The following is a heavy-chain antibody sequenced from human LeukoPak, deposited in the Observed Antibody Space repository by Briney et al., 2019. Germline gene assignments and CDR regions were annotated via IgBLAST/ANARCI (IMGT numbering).Heavy chain of an antibody. CDR2: IYTSGST. D-gene: IGHD3-22*01. J-gene: IGHJ4*02. CDR1: GGSISSGSYY. V-gene: IGHV4-61*02. CDR3: ATTYYCDSSGLYY. Sequence: SQTLSLTCTVSGGSISSGSYYWSWTRQPAGKGLEWIGRIYTSGSTNYNPSLKSRVTISVDTSKNQFSLKLSSVTAADTAVYYCATTYYCDSSGLYYWGQGTLVTVSS.